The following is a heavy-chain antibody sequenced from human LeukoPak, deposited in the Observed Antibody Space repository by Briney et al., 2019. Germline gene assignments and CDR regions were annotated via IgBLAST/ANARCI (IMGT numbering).Heavy chain of an antibody. CDR2: ISSSSSYI. CDR3: ARGYYYDSSGYADAFDI. J-gene: IGHJ3*02. CDR1: GFTFRSSG. Sequence: TGGSLRLSCAASGFTFRSSGMHWVRQAPGKGLEWVSSISSSSSYIYYADSVKGRFTISRDNAKNSLYLQMNSLRAEDMAVYYCARGYYYDSSGYADAFDIWGQGTMVTVSS. V-gene: IGHV3-21*01. D-gene: IGHD3-22*01.